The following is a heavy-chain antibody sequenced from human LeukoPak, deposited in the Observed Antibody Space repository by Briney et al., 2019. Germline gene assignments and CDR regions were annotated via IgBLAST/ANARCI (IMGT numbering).Heavy chain of an antibody. CDR2: SRSKAYGGTT. D-gene: IGHD5-18*01. V-gene: IGHV3-49*03. J-gene: IGHJ4*02. CDR1: GFTFGDYA. Sequence: GGSLRLSCTASGFTFGDYAMCWFRQAPGNGLEWVGFSRSKAYGGTTEYAASVKGRFTISRDDSKSIAYLQMNSLKSEDTAVYYCTRDRGRGYRYGCLDHWGQGSLVTVSS. CDR3: TRDRGRGYRYGCLDH.